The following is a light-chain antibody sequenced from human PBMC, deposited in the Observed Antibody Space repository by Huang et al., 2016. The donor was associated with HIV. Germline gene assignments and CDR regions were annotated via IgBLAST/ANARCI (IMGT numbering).Light chain of an antibody. V-gene: IGKV3-15*01. CDR1: QGVSSN. Sequence: IVMTQSPATLSASPGERATLSCRASQGVSSNLAWYQQKPGQAPRLLIYGASTRATGIPARFSGSGSGTEFTLTISSLQSEDFAVYYCQQNNNWPPLFTFGPGTKVDIK. CDR3: QQNNNWPPLFT. CDR2: GAS. J-gene: IGKJ3*01.